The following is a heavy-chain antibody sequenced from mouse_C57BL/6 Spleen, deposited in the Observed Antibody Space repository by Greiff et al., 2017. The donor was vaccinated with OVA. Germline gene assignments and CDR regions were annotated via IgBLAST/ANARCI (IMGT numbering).Heavy chain of an antibody. CDR3: ARDYGSSYADV. Sequence: QVQLQQSGAELVKPGASVKISCKASGYAFSSYWMNWVTQRPGKGLAWIGQIYPGDGDTNYNGKFKGKATLTADKSSSTAYMQLSSLTSEDSAVYFCARDYGSSYADVWGTGTTVTVSS. J-gene: IGHJ1*03. D-gene: IGHD1-1*01. CDR2: IYPGDGDT. CDR1: GYAFSSYW. V-gene: IGHV1-80*01.